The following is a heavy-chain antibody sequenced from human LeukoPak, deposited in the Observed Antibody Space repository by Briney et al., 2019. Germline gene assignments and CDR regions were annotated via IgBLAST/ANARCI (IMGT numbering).Heavy chain of an antibody. CDR1: ARSTRRYC. J-gene: IGHJ6*03. Sequence: PSQTLSLTCTLAARSTRRYCWGSVRQPAGGGPGWIGRIYTSGSTYYNPSLNSRVNMSEDPSKNQFALKPRSVTAADTAVYYCARLAYCSAGSCYPWAYYYYYMDVWGKGTTVTVSS. CDR2: IYTSGST. V-gene: IGHV4-4*07. CDR3: ARLAYCSAGSCYPWAYYYYYMDV. D-gene: IGHD2-15*01.